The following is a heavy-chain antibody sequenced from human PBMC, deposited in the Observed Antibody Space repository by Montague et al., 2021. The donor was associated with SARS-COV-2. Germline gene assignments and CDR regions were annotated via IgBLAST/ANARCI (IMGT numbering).Heavy chain of an antibody. V-gene: IGHV4-59*01. J-gene: IGHJ3*02. CDR3: VRNHPYGGPRGAYDI. CDR2: IYDGGAV. Sequence: SETLSLTCTVSGGSITGYYWSWLRRSPGKGLGWIAYIYDGGAVNXNPSLGSRVTISTDTSKNQLSLKVNSVTAADTAVYYCVRNHPYGGPRGAYDIWGQGTVVTSLQ. D-gene: IGHD4-23*01. CDR1: GGSITGYY.